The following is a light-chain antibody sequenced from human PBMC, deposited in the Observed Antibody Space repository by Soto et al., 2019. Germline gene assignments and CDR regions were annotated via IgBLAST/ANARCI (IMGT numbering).Light chain of an antibody. J-gene: IGKJ2*01. CDR2: AAS. CDR3: HQYGSSLPHT. CDR1: QSVSSNF. V-gene: IGKV3-20*01. Sequence: EIVLTQSPGTLSLSPRETATLSCRASQSVSSNFLAWYQQKLGQAPRLLIYAASSRATGIPDRFSGSGSGTDFTLTISRLEPEDFAVYYCHQYGSSLPHTFGQGTRFEMK.